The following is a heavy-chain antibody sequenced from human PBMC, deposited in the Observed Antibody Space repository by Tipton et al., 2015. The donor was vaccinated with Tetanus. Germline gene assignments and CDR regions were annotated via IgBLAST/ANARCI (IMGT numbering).Heavy chain of an antibody. CDR2: IYYNHDT. J-gene: IGHJ4*02. D-gene: IGHD1-26*01. CDR1: GGSIYSGGYY. V-gene: IGHV4-31*03. Sequence: TLSLTCTVSGGSIYSGGYYWTWIRQRPGKGLEWIGYIYYNHDTYYNPPLKSRITISLDTSKNQFFLQLNSVTAADTAVYFCARAISGSFSSADYWGQGTLVTVSS. CDR3: ARAISGSFSSADY.